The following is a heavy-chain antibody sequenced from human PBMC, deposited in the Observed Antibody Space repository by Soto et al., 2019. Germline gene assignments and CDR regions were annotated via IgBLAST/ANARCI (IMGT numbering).Heavy chain of an antibody. J-gene: IGHJ5*02. CDR3: AREIIRIAAAGTSNWFDP. CDR2: IYHSGST. CDR1: GGSISSSNW. Sequence: PSETLSLTCAVSGGSISSSNWWSWVRQPPGKGLEWIGEIYHSGSTNYNPSLKSRVTISVDKSKNQFSLKLSSVTAADTAVYYCAREIIRIAAAGTSNWFDPWGQGTLVTVSS. V-gene: IGHV4-4*02. D-gene: IGHD6-13*01.